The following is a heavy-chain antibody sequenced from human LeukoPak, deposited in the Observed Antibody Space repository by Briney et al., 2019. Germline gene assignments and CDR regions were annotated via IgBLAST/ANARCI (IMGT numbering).Heavy chain of an antibody. J-gene: IGHJ3*02. V-gene: IGHV3-30-3*01. CDR3: ARRITDVGYKFHEAMAPGFDI. D-gene: IGHD5-18*01. Sequence: GGSLRLSCAASGFTFSSYAMHWVRQAPGKGLEWVAVISYDGSNKYYADSVKGRFTISRDNSKNTLYLQMNSLRAEDTAVYYCARRITDVGYKFHEAMAPGFDIWGQGTMVTVSS. CDR2: ISYDGSNK. CDR1: GFTFSSYA.